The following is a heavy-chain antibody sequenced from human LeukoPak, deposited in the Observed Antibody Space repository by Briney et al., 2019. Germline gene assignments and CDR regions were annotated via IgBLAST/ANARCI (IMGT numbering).Heavy chain of an antibody. J-gene: IGHJ6*02. Sequence: GGSLRLSCAASGFTFSSYWMHWVRQAPGKGLVWVSRINSDGSSTSYADSVKGRFTISRDNAKNTLYVQMNSLRAEDTAVYYCARMPYGSGSYYPRGYYYGMDVWGQGTTVTVSS. CDR2: INSDGSST. CDR1: GFTFSSYW. D-gene: IGHD3-10*01. CDR3: ARMPYGSGSYYPRGYYYGMDV. V-gene: IGHV3-74*01.